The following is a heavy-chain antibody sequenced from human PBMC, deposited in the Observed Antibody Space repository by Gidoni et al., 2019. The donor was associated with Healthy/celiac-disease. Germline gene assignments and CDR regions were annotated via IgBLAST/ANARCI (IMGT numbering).Heavy chain of an antibody. CDR1: GGSISSGDYY. CDR2: IYYSGST. CDR3: ARDGGIAAAGQGAFDI. Sequence: QVQLQESGPGLVKPSQTLSLTCTVSGGSISSGDYYWSWIRQPPGKGLEWIGYIYYSGSTYSNPSLKSRVTISVDTSKNQFSLKLSSVTAADTAVYYCARDGGIAAAGQGAFDIWGQGTMVTVSS. V-gene: IGHV4-30-4*01. D-gene: IGHD6-13*01. J-gene: IGHJ3*02.